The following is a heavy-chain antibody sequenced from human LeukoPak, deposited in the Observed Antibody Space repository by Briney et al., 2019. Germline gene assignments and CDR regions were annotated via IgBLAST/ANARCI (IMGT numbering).Heavy chain of an antibody. Sequence: GGSLRLSCAASGFTFSSYGMHWVRQAPGKGLEWVAFIRYDGSNKYYADSVKGRFTISRDNSKNTLYLQMNSLRAEDAAVYYCASSPPHYSGTLDAFDIWGQGTMVTVAS. J-gene: IGHJ3*02. CDR2: IRYDGSNK. D-gene: IGHD1-26*01. V-gene: IGHV3-30*02. CDR1: GFTFSSYG. CDR3: ASSPPHYSGTLDAFDI.